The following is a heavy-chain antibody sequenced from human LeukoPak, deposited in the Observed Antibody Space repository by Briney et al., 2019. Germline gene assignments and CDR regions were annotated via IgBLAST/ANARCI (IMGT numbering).Heavy chain of an antibody. D-gene: IGHD6-13*01. V-gene: IGHV3-23*01. CDR2: ISGSGDST. CDR3: AKGSVAAVVTFIDF. CDR1: GFTFSSYA. Sequence: GGSLRLSCAASGFTFSSYAMSWVRQAPGKGLEWVSAISGSGDSTYYSDSVKGRFTISRDNSKNTLFLQMNSLRAEDTAVYYCAKGSVAAVVTFIDFWGQGTLVTVSS. J-gene: IGHJ4*02.